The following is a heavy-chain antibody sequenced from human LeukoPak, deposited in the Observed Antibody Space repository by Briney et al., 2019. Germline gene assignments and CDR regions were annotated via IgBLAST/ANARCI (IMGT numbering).Heavy chain of an antibody. J-gene: IGHJ4*02. V-gene: IGHV1-69*13. CDR2: IIPIFGTA. CDR3: ARVRVIRGYSYGLNYYFDY. Sequence: ASVKVSCKASGGTFSSYAISWVRQAPGQGLEWMGGIIPIFGTANYAQKFQGRVTITADESTSTAYMELSSLRSEDTAVYYCARVRVIRGYSYGLNYYFDYWGQGTLVPVSS. CDR1: GGTFSSYA. D-gene: IGHD5-18*01.